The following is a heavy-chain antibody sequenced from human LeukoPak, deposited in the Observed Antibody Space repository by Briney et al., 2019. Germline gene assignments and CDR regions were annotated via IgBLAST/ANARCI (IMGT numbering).Heavy chain of an antibody. D-gene: IGHD1-7*01. CDR2: IYHSGST. V-gene: IGHV4-38-2*02. CDR1: GYSISSGYH. CDR3: ARDSPSELELPWFDP. J-gene: IGHJ5*02. Sequence: SETLSLTCTVSGYSISSGYHWGWIRQPPGKGLEWIGSIYHSGSTHSNPSLKSRVTISVDTSKNQFSLKLSSVTAADTAVYYCARDSPSELELPWFDPWGQGTLVTVSS.